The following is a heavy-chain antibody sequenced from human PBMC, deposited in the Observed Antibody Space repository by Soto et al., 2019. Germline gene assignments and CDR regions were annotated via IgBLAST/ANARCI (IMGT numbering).Heavy chain of an antibody. Sequence: GGSLRLSCAASGFTFDDYAMHWVRQAPGKGLEWVSLISGDGGSTYYADSVKGRFTISRDNSKNSLYLQMNSLRTEDTALYYCAKVLAPQTSSYGDYYFDYWGQGTLVTVSS. CDR2: ISGDGGST. CDR1: GFTFDDYA. V-gene: IGHV3-43*02. D-gene: IGHD4-17*01. J-gene: IGHJ4*02. CDR3: AKVLAPQTSSYGDYYFDY.